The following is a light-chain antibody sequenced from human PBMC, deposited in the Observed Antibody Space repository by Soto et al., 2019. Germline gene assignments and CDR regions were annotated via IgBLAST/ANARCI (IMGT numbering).Light chain of an antibody. V-gene: IGLV2-14*01. J-gene: IGLJ1*01. CDR1: SSDVGGYNY. CDR2: DVS. CDR3: SSYTSSSTRV. Sequence: QSVLTQPASVSGFPGQSITISCPGTSSDVGGYNYVSWYQQHPGKAPKLMIYDVSNRPSGVSNRFSGSKSGNTASLSISGLQAEDEADYYCSSYTSSSTRVFGTGTKVTVL.